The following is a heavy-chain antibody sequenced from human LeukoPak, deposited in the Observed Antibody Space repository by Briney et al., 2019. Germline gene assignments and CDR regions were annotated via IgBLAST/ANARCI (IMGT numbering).Heavy chain of an antibody. CDR3: ARDPRNKGFDP. J-gene: IGHJ5*02. D-gene: IGHD1/OR15-1a*01. Sequence: PGGSLRLSCAASGFTLSYYWMHWVRQGPGKGLVWVSTINGDGSSTNYADSVKGRFTISRDNAKNTLYLEMNSLRVEDTAVYYCARDPRNKGFDPWGQETLVTVSS. CDR1: GFTLSYYW. V-gene: IGHV3-74*01. CDR2: INGDGSST.